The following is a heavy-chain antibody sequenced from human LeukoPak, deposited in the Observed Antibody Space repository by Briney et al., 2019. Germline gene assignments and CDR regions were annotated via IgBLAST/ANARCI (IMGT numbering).Heavy chain of an antibody. CDR2: IYYSGST. CDR3: ARDSPDYYGSGYYFDY. Sequence: SETLSLTCTVSGGSISSGDYYWSWIRQPPGKGLEWIGYIYYSGSTYYNPSLKSRVTIPVDTSKNQFSLKLSSVTAADTAVYYCARDSPDYYGSGYYFDYWGQGTLVTASS. D-gene: IGHD3-10*01. V-gene: IGHV4-30-4*01. CDR1: GGSISSGDYY. J-gene: IGHJ4*02.